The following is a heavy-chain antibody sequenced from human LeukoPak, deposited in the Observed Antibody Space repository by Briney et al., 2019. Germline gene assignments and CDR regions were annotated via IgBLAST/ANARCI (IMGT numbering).Heavy chain of an antibody. CDR3: ARGVVPATSPLLYYFDY. Sequence: ASVKVSCKASGYTFPSYDINWVRQATGQGLEWMGWMNPNSGNTGYAQKFQGRVTITADESTSTAYMELCSLRSEDTAVYYCARGVVPATSPLLYYFDYWGQGTLVTVSS. V-gene: IGHV1-8*01. CDR2: MNPNSGNT. J-gene: IGHJ4*02. CDR1: GYTFPSYD. D-gene: IGHD2-2*01.